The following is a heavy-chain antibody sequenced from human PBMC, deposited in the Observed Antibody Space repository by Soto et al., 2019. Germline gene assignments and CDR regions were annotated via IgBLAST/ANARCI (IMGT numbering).Heavy chain of an antibody. CDR1: GFTFSSYG. Sequence: GGSLRLSCAASGFTFSSYGMHWVRQAPGKGLEWVAVISYDGSNKYYADSVKGRFTISRDNSKNTLYLQMNSLRAEDTAVYYCAKDLDIVVGPPWFDLWGQGTLVTVSS. CDR2: ISYDGSNK. D-gene: IGHD2-2*03. J-gene: IGHJ5*02. V-gene: IGHV3-30*18. CDR3: AKDLDIVVGPPWFDL.